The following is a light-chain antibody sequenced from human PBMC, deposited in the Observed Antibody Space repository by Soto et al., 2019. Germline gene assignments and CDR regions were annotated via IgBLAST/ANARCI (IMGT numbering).Light chain of an antibody. V-gene: IGKV1-39*01. J-gene: IGKJ1*01. CDR3: QQSYSTPGT. CDR2: AAS. CDR1: QSVNKY. Sequence: DIQMTQSPSSLSASVGDRVTITCRASQSVNKYLNWYQQKPGKAPRLLIYAASTLHSGVPSRFSGSGSGTYCTLTISTLQPEDFATYYCQQSYSTPGTFGQGTKVEVK.